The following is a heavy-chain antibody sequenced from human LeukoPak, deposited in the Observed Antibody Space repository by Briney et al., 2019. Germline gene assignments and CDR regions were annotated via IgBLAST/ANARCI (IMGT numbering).Heavy chain of an antibody. CDR2: IHNTVRI. V-gene: IGHV3-53*01. J-gene: IGHJ4*02. CDR1: GLTVNYNY. Sequence: GGSLRLSCAVSGLTVNYNYVNWVRQAPGKGLEWVSVIHNTVRIHYADSVNGRFTISSDTYKNTVYLQMNGLRAEDTAVYYCILTTVATSIEYWGPGTLVTVSP. CDR3: ILTTVATSIEY. D-gene: IGHD4-23*01.